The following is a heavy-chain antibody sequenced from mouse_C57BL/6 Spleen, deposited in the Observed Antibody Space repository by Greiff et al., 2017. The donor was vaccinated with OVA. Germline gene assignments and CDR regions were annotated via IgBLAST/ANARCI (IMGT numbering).Heavy chain of an antibody. D-gene: IGHD1-1*01. Sequence: VQLVESGPELVRPGASVKISCKAPGYTFTSHWMQWVRQRPGQGLEWIGEIFPGSGSTYYNEKFKGKATLTVDTSSSTAYMQLSSLTSEDSAVDVCVPYCYGSSYGYFDVWGTGTTVTVSS. J-gene: IGHJ1*03. CDR2: IFPGSGST. CDR3: VPYCYGSSYGYFDV. V-gene: IGHV1-56*01. CDR1: GYTFTSHW.